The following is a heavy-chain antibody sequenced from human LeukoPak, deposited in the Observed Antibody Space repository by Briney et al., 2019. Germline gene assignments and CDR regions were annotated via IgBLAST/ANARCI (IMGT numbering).Heavy chain of an antibody. CDR3: ARARLWYGQRGAGFDY. V-gene: IGHV3-7*01. CDR2: INQEGSER. J-gene: IGHJ4*02. Sequence: TGGSLRLSCEASGFTLSSFWMGWVRQAPGRGLEWVANINQEGSERRYVDSVRGRFTISRDNAKNSLSLQMSSLRDEDTAVYYCARARLWYGQRGAGFDYWGQGTLVTVSS. CDR1: GFTLSSFW. D-gene: IGHD2-15*01.